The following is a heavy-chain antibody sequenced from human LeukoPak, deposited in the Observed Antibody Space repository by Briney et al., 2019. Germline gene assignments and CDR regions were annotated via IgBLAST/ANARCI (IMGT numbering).Heavy chain of an antibody. CDR1: GFTFSSYT. J-gene: IGHJ4*02. Sequence: GGSLRLSCEASGFTFSSYTMHWVRQAPGKGLEWVTFIRYDGRDKYYADSVKGRFTISRDSSKNTLFLQMNSLRPEDTAVYYCARDSGSGTQRPDYWGQGTLVTVSS. D-gene: IGHD1-26*01. V-gene: IGHV3-30*02. CDR3: ARDSGSGTQRPDY. CDR2: IRYDGRDK.